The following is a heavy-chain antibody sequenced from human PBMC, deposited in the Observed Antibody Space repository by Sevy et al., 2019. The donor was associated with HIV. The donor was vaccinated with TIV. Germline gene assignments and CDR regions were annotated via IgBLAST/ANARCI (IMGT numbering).Heavy chain of an antibody. CDR3: ARDCSSTSCLWGLDV. J-gene: IGHJ6*02. CDR2: IKRDGSEK. Sequence: GGYLRLSCTASGFSFNMYWMSWVRQAPGQGLEWVAHIKRDGSEKYYVDSVRGRFTISRDNAKNSLYLQMNSLRAEDTAVYYCARDCSSTSCLWGLDVWGQGTTVTVSS. CDR1: GFSFNMYW. D-gene: IGHD2-2*01. V-gene: IGHV3-7*03.